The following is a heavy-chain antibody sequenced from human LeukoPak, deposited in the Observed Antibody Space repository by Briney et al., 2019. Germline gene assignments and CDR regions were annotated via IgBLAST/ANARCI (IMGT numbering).Heavy chain of an antibody. Sequence: GGSLRLSCAASGFTFSSYSMNWVRQAPGKGLEWVSAISGSGGSTYYADSVKGRFTISRDNSKNTLYLQMNSLRAEDTAVYYCAKDGGSGSYYPNWFDPWGQGTLVTVSS. CDR3: AKDGGSGSYYPNWFDP. CDR2: ISGSGGST. J-gene: IGHJ5*02. CDR1: GFTFSSYS. D-gene: IGHD3-10*01. V-gene: IGHV3-23*01.